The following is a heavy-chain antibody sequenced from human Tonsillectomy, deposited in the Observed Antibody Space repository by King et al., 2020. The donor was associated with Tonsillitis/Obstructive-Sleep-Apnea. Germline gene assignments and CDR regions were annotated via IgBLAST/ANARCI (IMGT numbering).Heavy chain of an antibody. D-gene: IGHD2/OR15-2a*01. CDR3: ARDPHTAAYFDAFDI. J-gene: IGHJ3*02. CDR1: GDIVSSNSAA. Sequence: HVQLQQSGPGLVKPSQTLSLTCAISGDIVSSNSAAWHWIRQSPSRGLEWLGRTYYRSEWYNDYAESVKSRITINPDTSKNQFSLQLTSVTPEDTAVYYCARDPHTAAYFDAFDIWGQGTMVTVSS. V-gene: IGHV6-1*01. CDR2: TYYRSEWYN.